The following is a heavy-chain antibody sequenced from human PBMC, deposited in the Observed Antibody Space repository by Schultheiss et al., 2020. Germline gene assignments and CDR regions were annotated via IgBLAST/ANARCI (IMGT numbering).Heavy chain of an antibody. V-gene: IGHV4-39*01. D-gene: IGHD2-2*01. CDR1: GGSISSSNW. CDR3: ARPPYA. CDR2: IYYTGST. J-gene: IGHJ5*02. Sequence: SETLSLTCAVSGGSISSSNWWSWVRQPPGKGLEWIASIYYTGSTYYNPSLKSRVTISVDTSKNQLSLKLSSVTAADTAVYYCARPPYAWGQGTLVTVSS.